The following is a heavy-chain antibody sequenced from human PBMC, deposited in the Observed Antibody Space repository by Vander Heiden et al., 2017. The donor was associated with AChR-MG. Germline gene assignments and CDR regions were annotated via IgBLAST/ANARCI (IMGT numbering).Heavy chain of an antibody. V-gene: IGHV6-1*01. D-gene: IGHD6-6*01. CDR3: ARAGFYSSLSGLTS. CDR2: TYYRSKWYY. J-gene: IGHJ5*02. CDR1: GDSVSRNRAA. Sequence: QVQLQQSGPGLVKPSQTLSLTCAISGDSVSRNRAAWNWIRQSPSRGREWLGRTYYRSKWYYDYAVSVKSRITINPDTSKNQLSLQLRSATPEDTAVYYCARAGFYSSLSGLTSWGQGTLVTVSS.